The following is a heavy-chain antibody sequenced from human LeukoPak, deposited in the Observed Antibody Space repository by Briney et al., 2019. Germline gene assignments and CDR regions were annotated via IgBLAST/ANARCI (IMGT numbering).Heavy chain of an antibody. J-gene: IGHJ6*03. V-gene: IGHV7-4-1*02. CDR1: GYTFTSYG. CDR2: INTNTGNP. CDR3: ARVVGLTGYSSSWYSGYYYYMDV. Sequence: GGSVKVSCKASGYTFTSYGISWVRQAPGQGLEWMGWINTNTGNPTYAQGFTGRFVFSLDTSVSTAYLQISSLKAEDTAVYYCARVVGLTGYSSSWYSGYYYYMDVWGKGTTVTVSS. D-gene: IGHD6-13*01.